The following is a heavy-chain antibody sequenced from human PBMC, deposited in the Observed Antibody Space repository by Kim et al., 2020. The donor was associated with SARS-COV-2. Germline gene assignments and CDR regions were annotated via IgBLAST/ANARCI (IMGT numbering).Heavy chain of an antibody. V-gene: IGHV3-23*01. CDR1: GFTFRTYA. CDR2: ITASGGDR. CDR3: VGAGEIYRYCFDP. Sequence: GGSLRLSCIASGFTFRTYAMSWVRQAPGKGLQWVSAITASGGDRHYADSVKGRFTISRDNSKNVLYLQMNSLRVEDTAVYYCVGAGEIYRYCFDPWGQGTLVTVSS. D-gene: IGHD3-16*02. J-gene: IGHJ5*02.